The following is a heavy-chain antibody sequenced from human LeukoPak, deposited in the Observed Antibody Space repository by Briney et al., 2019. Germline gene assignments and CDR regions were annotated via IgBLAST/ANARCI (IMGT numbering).Heavy chain of an antibody. Sequence: GGSLRLSCGASGFTFSNYWTSWVRQAPGKGPEWVAIIKQDGSEKFYVDSVRGRFTISRDNAKNSLFLQMNSLRAEDTAVYYCAKEGGSSGWYMGGGQGTLVTVSS. CDR1: GFTFSNYW. CDR3: AKEGGSSGWYMG. V-gene: IGHV3-7*01. J-gene: IGHJ4*02. D-gene: IGHD6-19*01. CDR2: IKQDGSEK.